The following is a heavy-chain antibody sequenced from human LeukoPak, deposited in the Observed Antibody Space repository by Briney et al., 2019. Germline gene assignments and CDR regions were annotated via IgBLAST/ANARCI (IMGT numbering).Heavy chain of an antibody. J-gene: IGHJ4*02. Sequence: PRGSLRLSCAASGFTFTSYAMSWVRQAPGKGLEWGSAISGSGGSKSYADPVKGRFTISRDNSKNPLYLQMNSLRAEDTAVYYCARDRQSIAAAGGDYWGQGTLVTVSS. V-gene: IGHV3-23*01. CDR1: GFTFTSYA. D-gene: IGHD6-13*01. CDR2: ISGSGGSK. CDR3: ARDRQSIAAAGGDY.